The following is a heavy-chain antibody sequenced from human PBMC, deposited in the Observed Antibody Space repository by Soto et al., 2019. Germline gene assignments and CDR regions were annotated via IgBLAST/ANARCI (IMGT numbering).Heavy chain of an antibody. CDR2: IYPGDSDT. V-gene: IGHV5-51*01. CDR3: ARLYGDSDDAFDI. Sequence: PGASLKISCKGSGYSVTSYWIGWVRQMPGKGLEWMGIIYPGDSDTRYSPSFQGQVTISADKSISTAYLQWSSLKASDTAMYYCARLYGDSDDAFDIWGQGTMVTVSS. J-gene: IGHJ3*02. CDR1: GYSVTSYW. D-gene: IGHD4-17*01.